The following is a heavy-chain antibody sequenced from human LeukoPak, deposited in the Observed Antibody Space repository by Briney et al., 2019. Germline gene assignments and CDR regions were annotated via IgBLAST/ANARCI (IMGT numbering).Heavy chain of an antibody. CDR2: IYYSGST. V-gene: IGHV4-31*03. J-gene: IGHJ4*02. CDR3: ARGNRGIATSGKVDY. D-gene: IGHD6-13*01. CDR1: GGSISSGGYY. Sequence: SETLSLTCTVSGGSISSGGYYWSWIRQPPGKGLEWIGYIYYSGSTYYNPSLKSRVSISVDTSKNQFSLKLSSVTAADTAVYYCARGNRGIATSGKVDYWGQGTLVTVSS.